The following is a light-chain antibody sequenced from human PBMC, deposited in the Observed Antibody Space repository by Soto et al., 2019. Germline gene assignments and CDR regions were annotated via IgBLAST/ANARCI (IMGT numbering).Light chain of an antibody. Sequence: DIVMTQTPLSLSVTPGQPASISCKSSQSLMHNNGRTYLYWYLQKPGQPPQLLMYEVFNRFSGVQDRFRGSGSGTDFTLKISRVEAEDVGVYYCMQSLSLPLTFGGGTKVEIK. CDR3: MQSLSLPLT. V-gene: IGKV2D-29*01. J-gene: IGKJ4*01. CDR2: EVF. CDR1: QSLMHNNGRTY.